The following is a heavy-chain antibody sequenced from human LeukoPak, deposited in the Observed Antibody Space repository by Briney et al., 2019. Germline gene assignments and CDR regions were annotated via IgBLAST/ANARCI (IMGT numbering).Heavy chain of an antibody. Sequence: GASVKVSCKASGYTFTSYGISWVRQAPGQGLEWMGWISAYNGNTNYAQKLQGRVTMTTDTSTSTAYMELRSLRSDDTAVYYCAREVGYCSSTSCYDDFFDYWGQGTLVTVSS. J-gene: IGHJ4*02. CDR1: GYTFTSYG. CDR3: AREVGYCSSTSCYDDFFDY. CDR2: ISAYNGNT. D-gene: IGHD2-2*01. V-gene: IGHV1-18*01.